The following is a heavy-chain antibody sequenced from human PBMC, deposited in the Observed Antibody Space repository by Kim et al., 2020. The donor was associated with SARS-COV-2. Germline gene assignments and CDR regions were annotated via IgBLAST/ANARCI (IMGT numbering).Heavy chain of an antibody. D-gene: IGHD1-7*01. Sequence: GVNTCYAASVKGRFTISRDTSKNTLYLQMNSLRAEDTALYYCARTNNLDSWGQGTLVIVTS. CDR3: ARTNNLDS. J-gene: IGHJ4*02. V-gene: IGHV3-23*01. CDR2: GVNT.